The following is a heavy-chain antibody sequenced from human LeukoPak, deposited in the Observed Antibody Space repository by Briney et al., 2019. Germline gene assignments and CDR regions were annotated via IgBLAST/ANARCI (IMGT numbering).Heavy chain of an antibody. D-gene: IGHD7-27*01. J-gene: IGHJ4*02. CDR2: INPNSGGT. CDR3: ARETANWGTIDY. CDR1: GYTFTGYC. Sequence: GASVKVSCKASGYTFTGYCMHWVRQAPGQGLEWMGWINPNSGGTNYAQKFQGRVTMTRDTSISTAYMELSRLRSEDTAVYYCARETANWGTIDYWGQGTLVTVSS. V-gene: IGHV1-2*02.